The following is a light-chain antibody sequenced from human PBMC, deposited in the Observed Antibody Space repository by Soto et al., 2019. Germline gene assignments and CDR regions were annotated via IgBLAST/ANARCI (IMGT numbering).Light chain of an antibody. CDR2: AAS. V-gene: IGKV1-6*01. Sequence: AIQLTQSPSSLSASVGDRVTITCRASQGIRSALGWYQQKPGKVPKLLIYAASTLQSGVPSRFSGSGFGTDFTLTINSLQPEDFATYYCLLDYAYLWAFGQGTKVDIK. J-gene: IGKJ1*01. CDR1: QGIRSA. CDR3: LLDYAYLWA.